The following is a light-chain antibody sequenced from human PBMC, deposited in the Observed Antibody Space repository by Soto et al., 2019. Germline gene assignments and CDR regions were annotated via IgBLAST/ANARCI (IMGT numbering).Light chain of an antibody. Sequence: DIQLTQSPAFLSASLGDRVTITCRASQGISSYLAWYQQKPGKAPKLLIYPASTLQSGVPSRFSGSGSGTEFTLTISSLQPEDFETYYCQQLNSYPLTFGGGTKVDIK. CDR3: QQLNSYPLT. CDR1: QGISSY. V-gene: IGKV1-9*01. J-gene: IGKJ4*01. CDR2: PAS.